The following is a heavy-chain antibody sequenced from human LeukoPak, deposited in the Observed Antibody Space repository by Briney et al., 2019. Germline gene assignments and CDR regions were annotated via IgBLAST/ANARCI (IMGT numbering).Heavy chain of an antibody. J-gene: IGHJ5*02. CDR2: IYYTGST. CDR1: GGSISTYY. V-gene: IGHV4-59*01. D-gene: IGHD1-26*01. Sequence: SETLSLTCTVSGGSISTYYWSWIRQPPGKGLEWIGYIYYTGSTSYNPSLKSRVTMSLDASKNQFSLELNSVTPADTAVYYCAKGGNYWPQWWFDPWGRGTLVSVSS. CDR3: AKGGNYWPQWWFDP.